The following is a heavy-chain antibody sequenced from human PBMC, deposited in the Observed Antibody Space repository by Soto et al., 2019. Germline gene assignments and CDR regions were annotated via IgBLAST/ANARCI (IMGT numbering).Heavy chain of an antibody. CDR3: ARSCSSTSCYTGSPSGEEV. V-gene: IGHV1-8*01. Sequence: ALVKVSCKASGYTFTSYDINWVRQATGQGLEWMGWMNPNSGNTGYAQKFQGRVTMTRNTSISTAYMELRSLRSEDTAVYYCARSCSSTSCYTGSPSGEEVWGQGTTLIVSS. J-gene: IGHJ6*02. CDR2: MNPNSGNT. D-gene: IGHD2-2*02. CDR1: GYTFTSYD.